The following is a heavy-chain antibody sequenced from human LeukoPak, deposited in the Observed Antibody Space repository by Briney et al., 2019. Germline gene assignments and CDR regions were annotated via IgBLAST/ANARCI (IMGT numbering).Heavy chain of an antibody. CDR1: GGSISTYH. CDR3: ARGAAGGEFDY. D-gene: IGHD6-13*01. V-gene: IGHV4-59*08. CDR2: IYFTGST. Sequence: SETLSLTRTISGGSISTYHWTWIRQPPGKGLEWLGYIYFTGSTYYNPSLNSRVTISVDTSRNQFSLKLSSVTAADTAVYYCARGAAGGEFDYWGQGTLVTVSS. J-gene: IGHJ4*02.